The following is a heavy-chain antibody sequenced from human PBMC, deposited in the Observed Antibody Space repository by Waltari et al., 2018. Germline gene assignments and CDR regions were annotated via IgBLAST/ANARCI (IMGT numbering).Heavy chain of an antibody. CDR3: ARGLSSSPPYYYYYGMDV. V-gene: IGHV4-34*01. CDR2: INHSGST. D-gene: IGHD2-2*01. J-gene: IGHJ6*02. CDR1: GGSFSGYY. Sequence: QVQLQQWGAGLLKPSETLSLTCAVSGGSFSGYYWSWIRQPPGKGLEWIGEINHSGSTNYNPSLKSRVTISVDTSKNQFSLKLSSVTAADTAVYYCARGLSSSPPYYYYYGMDVWGQGTTVTVSS.